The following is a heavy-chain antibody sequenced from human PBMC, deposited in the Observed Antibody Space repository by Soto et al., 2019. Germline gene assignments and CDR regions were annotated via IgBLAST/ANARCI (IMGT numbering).Heavy chain of an antibody. Sequence: ASVKVSCKASGYTFTSYGISWVRQAPGQGLEWMGWISAYNGNTNYAQKLQGRVTMTTDTSTSTAYMELRSLRSDDTAVYYCARLETSAYCTNGVCYPDDFDYWGQGTLVTVSS. D-gene: IGHD2-8*01. CDR1: GYTFTSYG. J-gene: IGHJ4*02. CDR2: ISAYNGNT. V-gene: IGHV1-18*01. CDR3: ARLETSAYCTNGVCYPDDFDY.